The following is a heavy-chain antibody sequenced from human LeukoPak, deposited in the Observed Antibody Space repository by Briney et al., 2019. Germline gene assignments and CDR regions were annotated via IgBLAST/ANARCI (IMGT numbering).Heavy chain of an antibody. D-gene: IGHD1-26*01. CDR3: SRESGAFCPFGY. V-gene: IGHV4-34*01. CDR1: GGSFSGYY. CDR2: INHSGST. J-gene: IGHJ4*02. Sequence: SETLSLTCAVYGGSFSGYYWSWIRQPPGKGLEWIGEINHSGSTNYNPSLKSRVTISVDTTKNQFSLKLSSVTAADTAIYYCSRESGAFCPFGYWGQGTLVIVPP.